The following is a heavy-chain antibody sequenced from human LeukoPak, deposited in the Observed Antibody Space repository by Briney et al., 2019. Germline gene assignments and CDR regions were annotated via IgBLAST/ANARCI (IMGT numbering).Heavy chain of an antibody. D-gene: IGHD3-22*01. CDR1: GGSISSSSYY. Sequence: PSETLSLTCTVSGGSISSSSYYWGWIRQPPGKGLEWIGSIYYSGSTYYNPSLKSRVTISVDTSKNQFSLKLSSVTAADTAVYYCAGLYDSSGYYYDNWFDPWGQGTLVTVSS. CDR3: AGLYDSSGYYYDNWFDP. J-gene: IGHJ5*02. CDR2: IYYSGST. V-gene: IGHV4-39*01.